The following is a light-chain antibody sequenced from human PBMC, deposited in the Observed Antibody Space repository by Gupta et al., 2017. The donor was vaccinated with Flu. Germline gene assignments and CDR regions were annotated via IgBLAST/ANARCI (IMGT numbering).Light chain of an antibody. CDR2: AAS. CDR3: QQSYSNPRT. Sequence: DIQMTQSPSSLSASVGDRVTMTCRASQSISSYLNWYQQKPGKAPKLLIYAASSLQSGVPSRFSGSGSGTDFTLTISSLQPEDFATYYCQQSYSNPRTFGQGTRLEIK. CDR1: QSISSY. J-gene: IGKJ5*01. V-gene: IGKV1-39*01.